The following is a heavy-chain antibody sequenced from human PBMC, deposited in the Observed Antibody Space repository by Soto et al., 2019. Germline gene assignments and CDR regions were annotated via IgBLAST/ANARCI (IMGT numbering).Heavy chain of an antibody. CDR2: IWYDGSRT. D-gene: IGHD6-19*01. J-gene: IGHJ4*02. CDR1: GFTFSTYG. Sequence: QVQLVESGGGVVQPGTSLRLSCAASGFTFSTYGMHWVRQAPGKGLDWVALIWYDGSRTHYAESVKGRFIISRDNSKNTLFLQMNSLRVEDTAGYYCAREQIGVAGSTYDYWGQGTLVTVSS. V-gene: IGHV3-33*01. CDR3: AREQIGVAGSTYDY.